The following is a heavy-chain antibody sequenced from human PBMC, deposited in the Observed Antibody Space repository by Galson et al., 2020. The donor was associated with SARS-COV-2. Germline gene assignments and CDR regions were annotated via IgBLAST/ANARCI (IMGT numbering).Heavy chain of an antibody. CDR1: GYSFTSYW. Sequence: KIGESLKISCKGSGYSFTSYWISWVRQMPGKGLEWMVRFDSSDSYTNYSPSFQGHVTISADKSISTAYLQWSSLKASDTAMYYCATPRGTYYYDSSGYRTRAFEIWGKKTIVTVSS. V-gene: IGHV5-10-1*01. CDR2: FDSSDSYT. CDR3: ATPRGTYYYDSSGYRTRAFEI. J-gene: IGHJ3*02. D-gene: IGHD3-22*01.